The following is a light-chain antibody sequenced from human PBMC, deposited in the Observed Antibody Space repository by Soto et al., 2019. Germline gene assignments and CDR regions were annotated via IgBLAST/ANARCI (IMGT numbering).Light chain of an antibody. CDR1: QSVSSN. CDR2: GAS. J-gene: IGKJ1*01. Sequence: EIVMTQSPATLSVSPGERATLSCRASQSVSSNLAWYQQKPGQAPRLLLYGASTRATGIPARFSGSGSGTEVTITISSLQSEDFAVYYCQQYNNWPPWTFGQRTKVEIK. V-gene: IGKV3-15*01. CDR3: QQYNNWPPWT.